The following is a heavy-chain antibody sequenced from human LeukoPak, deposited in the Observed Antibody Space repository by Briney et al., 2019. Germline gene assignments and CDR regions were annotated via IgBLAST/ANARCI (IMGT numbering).Heavy chain of an antibody. CDR2: IIPIFGTA. CDR3: ARSGVAAAGTYDY. V-gene: IGHV1-69*13. CDR1: GGTFSSYA. D-gene: IGHD6-13*01. Sequence: SVKVSCKASGGTFSSYAISWVRQAPGQGLEWMGGIIPIFGTANYAQEFQGRVTITADESTSTAYMELSSLRSEDTAVYYCARSGVAAAGTYDYWGQGTLVTVSS. J-gene: IGHJ4*02.